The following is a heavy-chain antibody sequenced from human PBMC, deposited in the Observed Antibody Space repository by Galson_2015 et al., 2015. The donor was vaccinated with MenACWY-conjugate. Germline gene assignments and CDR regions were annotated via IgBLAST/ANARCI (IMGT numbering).Heavy chain of an antibody. V-gene: IGHV3-23*01. CDR1: GFTFSIYA. D-gene: IGHD3-9*01. J-gene: IGHJ4*02. CDR3: AKEAARYEILTGYSVTYYFHY. Sequence: SLRLSCAASGFTFSIYAMSWVRQAPGKGLEWVSAISDDDGSTSYADSVKGRFTISRDNAKNTLYLQMNSLRAGDTAVYYCAKEAARYEILTGYSVTYYFHYWGQGTLVTVSS. CDR2: ISDDDGST.